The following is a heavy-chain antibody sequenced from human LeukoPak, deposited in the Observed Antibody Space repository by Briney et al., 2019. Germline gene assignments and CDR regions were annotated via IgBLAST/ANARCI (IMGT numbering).Heavy chain of an antibody. J-gene: IGHJ4*02. CDR1: GFTFSSYA. V-gene: IGHV3-30-3*01. Sequence: GGSLRLSCAASGFTFSSYAMHWVRQAPGKGLEWVAVISYDGSNKYYADSVKGRFTISRDNSKNTLYLQMNSLRAEDTAVYYRARDGPYDYVWGSYRRFLNWGQGTLVTVSS. CDR3: ARDGPYDYVWGSYRRFLN. D-gene: IGHD3-16*02. CDR2: ISYDGSNK.